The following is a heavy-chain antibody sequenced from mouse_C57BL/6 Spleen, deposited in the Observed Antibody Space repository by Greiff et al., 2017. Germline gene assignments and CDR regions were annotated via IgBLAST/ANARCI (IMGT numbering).Heavy chain of an antibody. CDR3: ARGGNYSYWYFDV. J-gene: IGHJ1*03. CDR2: IYPGDGDT. Sequence: LVEPGASVKISCKASGYAFSSYWMNWVKQRPGKGLEWIGQIYPGDGDTNYNGKFKGKATLTADKSSSTAYMQLSSLTSEDSAVYFCARGGNYSYWYFDVWGTGTTVTVSS. D-gene: IGHD2-1*01. CDR1: GYAFSSYW. V-gene: IGHV1-80*01.